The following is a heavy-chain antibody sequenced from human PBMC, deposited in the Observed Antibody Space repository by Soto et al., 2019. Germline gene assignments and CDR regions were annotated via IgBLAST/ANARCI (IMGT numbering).Heavy chain of an antibody. CDR3: AKGGNIEVVAADYGMDV. Sequence: DAVKVSCKASGYSFSNYAMHWVRQAPGQRLEWMGWINAGNGNTKYPQKFQDRVTITRDTSASTAYMELSSLRSEDTAVYYCAKGGNIEVVAADYGMDVWGQGPTFTASS. CDR1: GYSFSNYA. V-gene: IGHV1-3*01. CDR2: INAGNGNT. D-gene: IGHD2-15*01. J-gene: IGHJ6*02.